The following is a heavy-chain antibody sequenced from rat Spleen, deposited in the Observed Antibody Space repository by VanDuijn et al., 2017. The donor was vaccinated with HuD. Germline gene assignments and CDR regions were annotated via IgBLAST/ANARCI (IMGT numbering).Heavy chain of an antibody. CDR1: GLSFSNYD. D-gene: IGHD5-1*01. V-gene: IGHV5-20*01. CDR2: ISYDGTAT. J-gene: IGHJ2*01. CDR3: TRDLNWGGAAVFDY. Sequence: EVQLVESGGGLVQPGRSLKLSCAASGLSFSNYDMAWVRQAPTKGLEWVASISYDGTATYYRDSVKGRFSLSRDNAKSTLYLQMGSLRSEDTATYYCTRDLNWGGAAVFDYWGQGVMVTVSS.